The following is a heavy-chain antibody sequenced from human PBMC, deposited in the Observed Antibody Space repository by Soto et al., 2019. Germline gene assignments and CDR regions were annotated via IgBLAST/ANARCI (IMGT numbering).Heavy chain of an antibody. V-gene: IGHV1-18*01. CDR2: ISAYNGNT. CDR1: GYTFTSYG. J-gene: IGHJ4*02. CDR3: ASTRYCSSTSCFHFDY. D-gene: IGHD2-2*01. Sequence: ASVKVSCKASGYTFTSYGISWVRQAPGQGLEWMGWISAYNGNTNYAQKLQGRVTMTTDTSTSTAYMELRSLRSDDTAVYYCASTRYCSSTSCFHFDYGGQGTLVTVSS.